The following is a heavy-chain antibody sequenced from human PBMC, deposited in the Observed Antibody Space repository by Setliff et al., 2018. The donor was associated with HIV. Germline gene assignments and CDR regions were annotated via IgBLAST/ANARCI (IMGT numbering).Heavy chain of an antibody. J-gene: IGHJ3*02. D-gene: IGHD1-26*01. V-gene: IGHV4-61*09. CDR3: ARASVGATGLYAFDI. CDR1: GGSISSGSYY. Sequence: SETLSLTCTVSGGSISSGSYYWSWIRQPAGKGLEWIGHTYTSGSTNYNPSLKSRVTISVDTSKTQFSLRLSSVTAADTAVYYCARASVGATGLYAFDIWGQGTRVTISS. CDR2: TYTSGST.